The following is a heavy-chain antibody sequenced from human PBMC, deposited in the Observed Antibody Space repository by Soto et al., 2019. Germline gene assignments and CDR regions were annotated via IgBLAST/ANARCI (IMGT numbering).Heavy chain of an antibody. CDR3: ARDSTALQMAFDY. J-gene: IGHJ4*02. D-gene: IGHD5-18*01. CDR1: GYTFTSYA. CDR2: ISAYNGNT. V-gene: IGHV1-18*01. Sequence: ASVKVSCNASGYTFTSYAMHWVRQAPGQGLEWMGWISAYNGNTNYAQKLQGRVTMTTDTSTSTAYMELRSLRSDDTAVYYCARDSTALQMAFDYWGQGTLVTVSS.